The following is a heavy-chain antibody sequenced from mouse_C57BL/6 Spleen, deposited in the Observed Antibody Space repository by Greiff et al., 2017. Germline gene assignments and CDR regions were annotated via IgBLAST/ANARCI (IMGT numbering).Heavy chain of an antibody. V-gene: IGHV1-82*01. CDR2: IYPGDGDT. CDR1: GYAFSSSW. CDR3: AREGMTGTAWFAY. D-gene: IGHD4-1*01. J-gene: IGHJ3*01. Sequence: QVQLQQSGPELVKPGASVKISCKASGYAFSSSWMNWVKQRPGKGLEWIGRIYPGDGDTNYNGKFKGKATLTADKSSSTAYMQLSRLTSEDSAVYFCAREGMTGTAWFAYWGQGTLVTVSA.